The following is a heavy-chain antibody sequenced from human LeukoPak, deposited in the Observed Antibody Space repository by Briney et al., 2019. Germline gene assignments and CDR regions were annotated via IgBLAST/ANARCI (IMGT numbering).Heavy chain of an antibody. D-gene: IGHD3-10*01. V-gene: IGHV1-69*04. CDR2: IIPILGIA. J-gene: IGHJ4*02. Sequence: SVKISCKASGGTFSSYAISWVRQAPGQGLEWMGRIIPILGIANYAQKFQGRVTITADKSTTTAYMEVSSLRSEDTAIYYCARAYGSGSYPFDYWGQGTLVTVSS. CDR3: ARAYGSGSYPFDY. CDR1: GGTFSSYA.